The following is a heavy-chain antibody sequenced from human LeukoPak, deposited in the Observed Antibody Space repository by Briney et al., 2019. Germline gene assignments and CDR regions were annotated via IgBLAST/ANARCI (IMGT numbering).Heavy chain of an antibody. D-gene: IGHD7-27*01. V-gene: IGHV3-21*01. J-gene: IGHJ4*02. CDR3: ARDRETGGNDY. Sequence: GGSLRLSCAASGFTFSSYSMNWVRQAPGKGLEWVSSISSSSSYIYYADSVKGRFTISRDNAKNSLYLQMNSLRAEDTAVYYCARDRETGGNDYWGKGTLSPSPQ. CDR1: GFTFSSYS. CDR2: ISSSSSYI.